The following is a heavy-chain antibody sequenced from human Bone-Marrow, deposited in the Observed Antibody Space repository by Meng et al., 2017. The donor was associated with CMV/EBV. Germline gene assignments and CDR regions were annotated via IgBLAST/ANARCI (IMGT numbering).Heavy chain of an antibody. V-gene: IGHV3-7*01. J-gene: IGHJ5*02. CDR2: IKQDGSEK. Sequence: GESLKISCAASGFTFSSYWMSWVRQAPGKGLEWVANIKQDGSEKYYVDSVKGRFTISRDNAKNSLYLQMNSLRAEDTAVYYCARDRSWGDYGWFDPWGQGTLVTVSS. D-gene: IGHD3-16*01. CDR3: ARDRSWGDYGWFDP. CDR1: GFTFSSYW.